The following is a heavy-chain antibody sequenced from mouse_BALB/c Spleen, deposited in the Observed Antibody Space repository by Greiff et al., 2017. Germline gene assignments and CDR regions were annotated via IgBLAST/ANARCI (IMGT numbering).Heavy chain of an antibody. CDR2: IRNKANGYTT. CDR1: GFTFTDYY. D-gene: IGHD4-1*01. V-gene: IGHV7-3*02. Sequence: VQLKESGGGLVQPGGSLRLSCATSGFTFTDYYMSWVRQPPGKALEWLGFIRNKANGYTTEYSASVKGRFTISRDNSQSILYLQMNTLRAEDSATYYCARDDGTGFDYWGQGTTLTVSS. J-gene: IGHJ2*01. CDR3: ARDDGTGFDY.